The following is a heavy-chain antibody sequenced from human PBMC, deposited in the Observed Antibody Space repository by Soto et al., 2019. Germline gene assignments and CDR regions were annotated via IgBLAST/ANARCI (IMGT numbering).Heavy chain of an antibody. D-gene: IGHD3-9*01. J-gene: IGHJ4*02. V-gene: IGHV1-69*06. CDR2: IIPIFGTA. Sequence: SVKVSCKASGGTFSSYAISWVRQAPGQGLEWMGGIIPIFGTANYAQKFQGRVTITADKSTSTAYMELSSLRSEDTAVYYCARLQSSFMNYDILTGYKTDTEDYYFDYWGQGTLVTVSS. CDR1: GGTFSSYA. CDR3: ARLQSSFMNYDILTGYKTDTEDYYFDY.